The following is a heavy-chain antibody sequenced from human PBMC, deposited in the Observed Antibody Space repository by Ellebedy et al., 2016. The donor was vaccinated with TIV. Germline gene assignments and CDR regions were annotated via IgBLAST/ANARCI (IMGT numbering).Heavy chain of an antibody. CDR2: ISGGGGST. CDR1: GFTFSSYA. J-gene: IGHJ4*02. Sequence: GGSLRLXXAASGFTFSSYAMSWVRQAPGKGLEWVSAISGGGGSTYYADSVKGRFTISRDNSKNTLYLQMNSLRAEDTAVYYCARDRHLVVTAILDYWGQGTLVTVSS. D-gene: IGHD2-21*02. V-gene: IGHV3-23*01. CDR3: ARDRHLVVTAILDY.